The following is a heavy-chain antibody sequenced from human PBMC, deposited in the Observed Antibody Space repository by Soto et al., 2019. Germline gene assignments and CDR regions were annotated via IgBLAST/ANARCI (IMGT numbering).Heavy chain of an antibody. Sequence: PSETLSLTCTVSGGSISSGGYYWSWIRQHPGKGLEWIGYVNHSGSTNYNPSLKSRVTISVDTSKNQLSLNLSSVTAADTAVYYCARAYRRWGYISGYGDYWGQGNLVTVSS. CDR2: VNHSGST. D-gene: IGHD5-18*01. J-gene: IGHJ4*02. CDR1: GGSISSGGYY. CDR3: ARAYRRWGYISGYGDY. V-gene: IGHV4-31*03.